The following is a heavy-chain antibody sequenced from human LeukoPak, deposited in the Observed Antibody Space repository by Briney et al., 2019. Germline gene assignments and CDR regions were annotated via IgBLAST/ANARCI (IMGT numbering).Heavy chain of an antibody. CDR1: GFTLNNYP. CDR3: AKMFSSVDS. Sequence: GGSLRLSCAAAGFTLNNYPMSWVRQAPGKGLEWVSAITSGGDSTYYADSVKGRFTISRDNSKNTLYLQMNGLRAEDTAVCYCAKMFSSVDSWGQGTLVTVSS. J-gene: IGHJ5*01. D-gene: IGHD3-10*02. V-gene: IGHV3-23*01. CDR2: ITSGGDST.